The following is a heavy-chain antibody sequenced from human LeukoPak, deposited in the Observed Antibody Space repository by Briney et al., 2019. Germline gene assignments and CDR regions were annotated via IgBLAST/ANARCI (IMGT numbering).Heavy chain of an antibody. V-gene: IGHV3-49*03. CDR3: TRSQSGSHPPC. J-gene: IGHJ4*02. Sequence: GGSLRLSCTASGFTYGDYAMSWFRQAPGKGLAWVGFIRSKTYGGTTEYAASVEGRFTISRDDYKSIAYLQMNSLKTEDTAVYYCTRSQSGSHPPCWGQGTLVTVSS. CDR2: IRSKTYGGTT. D-gene: IGHD3-3*01. CDR1: GFTYGDYA.